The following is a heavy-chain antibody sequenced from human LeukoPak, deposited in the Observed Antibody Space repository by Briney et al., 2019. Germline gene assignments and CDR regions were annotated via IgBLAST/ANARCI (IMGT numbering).Heavy chain of an antibody. V-gene: IGHV3-7*03. CDR3: ARIGYSSSSFDY. J-gene: IGHJ4*02. CDR2: IKQDGSTK. Sequence: GGSLRLSCAASEFTFSRYWMSWVRQAPGKGLEWVANIKQDGSTKYYLDSVKGRLTVSRDNAKNSVFLQINSLRAEDTAIYYCARIGYSSSSFDYWGQGTLVTVSS. D-gene: IGHD6-6*01. CDR1: EFTFSRYW.